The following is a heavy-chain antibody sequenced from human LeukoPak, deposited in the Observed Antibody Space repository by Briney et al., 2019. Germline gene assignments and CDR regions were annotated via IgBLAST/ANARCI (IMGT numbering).Heavy chain of an antibody. D-gene: IGHD3-9*01. CDR1: GGSISSGGYY. Sequence: SQTLSLTCTVSGGSISSGGYYWSWIRQDPGKGLEWSGYIYYSGSTYYNPSLKSRVTLSVNNSNTQFSLKLSSVTAADTAVYYCASVFWRRPFDIWGQGTMVTVSS. CDR2: IYYSGST. J-gene: IGHJ3*02. V-gene: IGHV4-31*03. CDR3: ASVFWRRPFDI.